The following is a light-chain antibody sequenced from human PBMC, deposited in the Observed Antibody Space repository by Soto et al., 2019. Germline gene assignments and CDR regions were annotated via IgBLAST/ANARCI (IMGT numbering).Light chain of an antibody. V-gene: IGLV2-8*01. CDR2: EVS. Sequence: QSALTQPPSGSGSPGQSVTISCTGTSSDVGAYKYVSWYQQYPGKAPKLMIYEVSKRPSGVPDRFSGSKSGNTASLTVSGLQAEDEADYYCTSYVGSDIWVFGGGTQLTVL. CDR3: TSYVGSDIWV. J-gene: IGLJ3*02. CDR1: SSDVGAYKY.